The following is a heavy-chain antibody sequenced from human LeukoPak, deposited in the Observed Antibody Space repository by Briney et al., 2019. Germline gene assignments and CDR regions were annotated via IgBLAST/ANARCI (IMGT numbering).Heavy chain of an antibody. Sequence: GGSLRLSCAASGFTFSNYGMTWVRQAPGKGLEWVSAISRSGDNTYYTDSVEGRFTISRDNSKNTLYLQVNNLRAEDTAVYYCAKGTDSSRYYYYWGQGTLVTVSS. J-gene: IGHJ4*02. D-gene: IGHD3-22*01. CDR3: AKGTDSSRYYYY. CDR1: GFTFSNYG. V-gene: IGHV3-23*01. CDR2: ISRSGDNT.